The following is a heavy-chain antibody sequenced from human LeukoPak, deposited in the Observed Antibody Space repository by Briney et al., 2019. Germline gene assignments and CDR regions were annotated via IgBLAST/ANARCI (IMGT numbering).Heavy chain of an antibody. J-gene: IGHJ4*02. CDR1: GLTFSSYA. Sequence: GGSLRLSCAASGLTFSSYAMSWVRQAPGKGLEWVSAISGSGGSTYYADSVKGRFTISRDNSKNTLYLQMNSLRAEDTAVYYCAKDIGYGDYGGFDYWGQGTLVTVSS. CDR2: ISGSGGST. V-gene: IGHV3-23*01. D-gene: IGHD4-17*01. CDR3: AKDIGYGDYGGFDY.